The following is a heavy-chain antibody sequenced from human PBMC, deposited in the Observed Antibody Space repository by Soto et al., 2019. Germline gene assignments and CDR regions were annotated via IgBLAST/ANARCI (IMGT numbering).Heavy chain of an antibody. V-gene: IGHV1-46*01. CDR2: INAGAGYT. D-gene: IGHD3-10*01. Sequence: GASVKVSCKASGYTFTNYYIHWVRQAPGQGLEWLGIINAGAGYTIYAQNFQDRVTMTRDTSTSTVYMELRSLKSEDTAVYYCARPTYYYGSGSPRRGAYGMDVWGQGTTVTVSS. CDR3: ARPTYYYGSGSPRRGAYGMDV. J-gene: IGHJ6*02. CDR1: GYTFTNYY.